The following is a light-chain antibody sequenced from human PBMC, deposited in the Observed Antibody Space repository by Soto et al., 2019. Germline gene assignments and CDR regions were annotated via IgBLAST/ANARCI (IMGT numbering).Light chain of an antibody. CDR3: KSFRSTYVYV. V-gene: IGLV2-14*01. Sequence: QSALTQPASVSGSPGQSITLSCPGTSRDVGGYNYVYWYQQHPGKAPKLMIYDVNNRPSGVSNRFSGSKSGSTASLTISGLKAEDEAYYYCKSFRSTYVYVFGTGTKLAVL. CDR1: SRDVGGYNY. CDR2: DVN. J-gene: IGLJ1*01.